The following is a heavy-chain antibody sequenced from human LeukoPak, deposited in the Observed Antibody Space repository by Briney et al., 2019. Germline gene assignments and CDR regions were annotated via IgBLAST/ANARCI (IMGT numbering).Heavy chain of an antibody. Sequence: PGGSLRLSCAASGFTFSSYSMNWVRQAPGKGLEWVSYISSSSSTIYYADSVKGRFTISRDNAKNSLYLQMNSLRAEDTAVYYCARAWSLRVAAPGYYYMDVWGKGTTVTVSS. CDR3: ARAWSLRVAAPGYYYMDV. CDR1: GFTFSSYS. V-gene: IGHV3-48*01. CDR2: ISSSSSTI. J-gene: IGHJ6*03. D-gene: IGHD2-15*01.